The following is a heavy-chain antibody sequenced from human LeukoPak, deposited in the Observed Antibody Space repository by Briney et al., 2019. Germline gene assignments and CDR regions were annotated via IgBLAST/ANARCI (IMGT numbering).Heavy chain of an antibody. D-gene: IGHD3-22*01. J-gene: IGHJ4*02. Sequence: GGSLRLSCAASGFTFSNYVMQWVRQAPGKGLEWVALIAHDGSNKYYADSVKGRFTISRDNSKTSLYLQMNSLRTEDTALYYCAKGTVVVTGPLDYWGQGTLVTVSS. CDR2: IAHDGSNK. CDR1: GFTFSNYV. CDR3: AKGTVVVTGPLDY. V-gene: IGHV3-30*18.